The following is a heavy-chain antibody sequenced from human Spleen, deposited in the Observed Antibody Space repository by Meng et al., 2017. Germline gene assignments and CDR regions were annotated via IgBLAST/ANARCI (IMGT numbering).Heavy chain of an antibody. J-gene: IGHJ5*02. CDR3: ARALGRFDP. CDR1: GYTFPDYW. Sequence: QWQLVQSGAEVKKPGASVKVSCKASGYTFPDYWLHWVRRAPGQGLEWMGRINPIGGGTNYAQKFQGRVTMSRDTSISTAYMELRSLRSGDTAVYYCARALGRFDPWGQGTLVTVSS. V-gene: IGHV1-2*06. CDR2: INPIGGGT. D-gene: IGHD3-16*01.